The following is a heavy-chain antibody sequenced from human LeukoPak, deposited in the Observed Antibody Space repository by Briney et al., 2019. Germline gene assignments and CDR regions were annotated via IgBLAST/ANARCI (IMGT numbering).Heavy chain of an antibody. CDR3: AKGRVGANGYYYYGMDV. V-gene: IGHV3-30*18. D-gene: IGHD1-26*01. J-gene: IGHJ6*02. CDR2: ISYDGSNK. CDR1: GFTFSSFS. Sequence: GGSLRLSCAAPGFTFSSFSMHWVRQAPGKGLEWVAVISYDGSNKYYADSVKGRFAISRDNSKNTLYLQMNSLRTEDTAVYYCAKGRVGANGYYYYGMDVWGQGTTVTVSS.